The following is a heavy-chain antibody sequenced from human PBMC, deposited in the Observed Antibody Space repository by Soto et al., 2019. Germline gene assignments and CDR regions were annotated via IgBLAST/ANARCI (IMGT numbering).Heavy chain of an antibody. CDR2: TSYDGNNK. D-gene: IGHD3-16*01. J-gene: IGHJ4*02. CDR1: GFRFKSFV. CDR3: ARWGTTGGFDL. Sequence: QVQLVESGGGVVQPGASLRLSCAASGFRFKSFVMHWVRQAPGKGLEWVAFTSYDGNNKDYGDSVKGRFTVSRDNSQNTPPLQMDFLQPEATALYYCARWGTTGGFDLWGQGTLVSVSS. V-gene: IGHV3-30*19.